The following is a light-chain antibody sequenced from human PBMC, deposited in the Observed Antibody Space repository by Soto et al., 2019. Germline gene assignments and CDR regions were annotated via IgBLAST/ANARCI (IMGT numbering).Light chain of an antibody. V-gene: IGLV2-14*01. Sequence: QSVLPQPASVSGSPGQSITISFTGTSSDVGGYNFVSWYQQHPGKAPKLMFYDVTNRPSGISNRFSGSKSGNTASLTISGLRAEDEAVYYCSSYTSTSTVVFGGGTKVTVL. CDR2: DVT. J-gene: IGLJ2*01. CDR1: SSDVGGYNF. CDR3: SSYTSTSTVV.